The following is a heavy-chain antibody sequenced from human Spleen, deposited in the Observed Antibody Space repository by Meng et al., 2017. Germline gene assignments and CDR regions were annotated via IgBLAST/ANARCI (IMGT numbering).Heavy chain of an antibody. V-gene: IGHV1-2*06. CDR2: INPNSGGT. CDR3: ARSHSSSDDTNVDY. D-gene: IGHD6-6*01. J-gene: IGHJ4*02. CDR1: GYTFTGYC. Sequence: QVQLVQSGAEVKKPGASLKVSCKASGYTFTGYCMHWVRQDPGQGLEWMGRINPNSGGTNYAQKFQGRVTMTRDTSISTAYMELSRLRSDDTAVYYCARSHSSSDDTNVDYWGQGTLVTVSS.